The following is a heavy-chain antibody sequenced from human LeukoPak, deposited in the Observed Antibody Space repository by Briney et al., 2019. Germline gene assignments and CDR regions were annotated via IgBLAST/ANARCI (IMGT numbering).Heavy chain of an antibody. CDR1: GGSISSYY. Sequence: PSETLSLTCTVSGGSISSYYWSWIRQPPGKGLEWIGYIYYSGSTNHNPSLKSRVTISVDTSKNQFSLKLSSVTAADTAVYYCARQPATMVRGVIIYYFDYWGQGTLVTVSS. CDR3: ARQPATMVRGVIIYYFDY. CDR2: IYYSGST. J-gene: IGHJ4*02. V-gene: IGHV4-59*08. D-gene: IGHD3-10*01.